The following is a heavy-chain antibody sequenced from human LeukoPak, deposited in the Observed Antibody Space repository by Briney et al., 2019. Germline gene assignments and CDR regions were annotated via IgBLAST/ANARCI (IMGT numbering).Heavy chain of an antibody. CDR2: INPNSGGT. CDR1: GYTFTGYY. CDR3: ARVMITFGGVIVSPPCYYYGMDV. J-gene: IGHJ6*02. V-gene: IGHV1-2*02. D-gene: IGHD3-16*02. Sequence: ASVKVSCKASGYTFTGYYMHWVRQAPGQGLEWMGWINPNSGGTNYAQKFQGRVTMTRDTSISTAYMELSRLRSDDTAVYYCARVMITFGGVIVSPPCYYYGMDVWGQGTTVTVSS.